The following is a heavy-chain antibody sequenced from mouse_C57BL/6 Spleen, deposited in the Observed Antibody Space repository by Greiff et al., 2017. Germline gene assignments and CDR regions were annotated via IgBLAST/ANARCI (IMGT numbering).Heavy chain of an antibody. J-gene: IGHJ2*01. CDR2: IYPGSGST. D-gene: IGHD1-1*01. Sequence: QVQLQQSGAELVKPGASVKMSCKASGYTFTSYWITWVKQRPGQGLEWIGDIYPGSGSTNYNEKFKSKATLTVDTSSSTAYMQLSSLTSEDSAVYYCARDYYGSSRFDYWGQGTTLTVSS. CDR1: GYTFTSYW. V-gene: IGHV1-55*01. CDR3: ARDYYGSSRFDY.